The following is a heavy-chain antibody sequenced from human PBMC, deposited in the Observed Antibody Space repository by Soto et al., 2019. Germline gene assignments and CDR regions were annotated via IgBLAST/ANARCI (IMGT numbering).Heavy chain of an antibody. Sequence: SGPTLVNPTQTLTLTCTFSGFSLSTSGMCVSWIRQPPGKGLEWIGEINHSGSTNYNPSLKSRVTISVDTSKNQFSLKLSSVTAADTAVYYCARGPKRGELRQRYFQHWGQ. CDR2: INHSGST. CDR1: GFSLSTSGM. D-gene: IGHD1-26*01. V-gene: IGHV4-39*07. J-gene: IGHJ1*01. CDR3: ARGPKRGELRQRYFQH.